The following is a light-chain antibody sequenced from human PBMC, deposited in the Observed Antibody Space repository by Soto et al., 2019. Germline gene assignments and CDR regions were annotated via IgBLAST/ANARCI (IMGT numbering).Light chain of an antibody. CDR3: QQYDNPLYT. V-gene: IGKV1-33*01. CDR2: DAS. J-gene: IGKJ2*01. CDR1: QDISNY. Sequence: DIQMTQSPSSLSASVGDRVTITCQASQDISNYLNWYQQKPGKAPKLLIYDASNLETGVPSRFSGSGSGTDFTFTISSLQPEDIATYYCQQYDNPLYTFGQGTKRESK.